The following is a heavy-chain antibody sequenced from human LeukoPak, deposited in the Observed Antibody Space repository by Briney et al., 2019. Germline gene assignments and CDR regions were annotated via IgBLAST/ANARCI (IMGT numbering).Heavy chain of an antibody. CDR3: ARDRVRMATIYYYYYGMDV. J-gene: IGHJ6*02. Sequence: GGSLRLSCAASGFTFSSYWMHWVRQAPGKGLVWVSRINSDGSSTSYADSVKGRFTISRDNAKNTLYLQMNSLRAEDTAVYYCARDRVRMATIYYYYYGMDVWAKGPRSPSP. V-gene: IGHV3-74*01. CDR2: INSDGSST. CDR1: GFTFSSYW. D-gene: IGHD5-24*01.